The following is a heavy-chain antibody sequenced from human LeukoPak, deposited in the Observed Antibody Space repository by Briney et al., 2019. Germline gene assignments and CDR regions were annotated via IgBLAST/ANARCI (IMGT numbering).Heavy chain of an antibody. Sequence: SETLSLTCTVSGDSISSYNWHWIRQPPGKGLEWIGYIYNSGSTNYNPSLKSRVTISVDTSKNQFSLRLSSVTAADTAVYYCARTMIRGISPFDFWGQGTLVTVSS. CDR3: ARTMIRGISPFDF. D-gene: IGHD3-10*01. CDR1: GDSISSYN. CDR2: IYNSGST. J-gene: IGHJ4*02. V-gene: IGHV4-59*01.